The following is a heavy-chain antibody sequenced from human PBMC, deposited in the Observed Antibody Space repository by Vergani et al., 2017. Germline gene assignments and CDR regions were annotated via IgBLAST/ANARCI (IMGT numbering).Heavy chain of an antibody. CDR1: GFTSAGYA. D-gene: IGHD3-16*01. V-gene: IGHV3-9*02. CDR2: SSWNVGHI. Sequence: EVQLEESGGGLVLPGRSLRLSCVASGFTSAGYAMHWVRQAPGKGLEWVAGSSWNVGHIGYADSVKGRFTISRDDAKNSLTLQMSSLRPEDTAVDYCARGMGDCMDVWGKGATVTVSS. J-gene: IGHJ6*03. CDR3: ARGMGDCMDV.